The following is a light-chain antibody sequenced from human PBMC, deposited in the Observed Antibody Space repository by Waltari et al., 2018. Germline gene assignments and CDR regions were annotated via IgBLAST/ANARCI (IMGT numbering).Light chain of an antibody. CDR2: GSS. V-gene: IGKV3-20*01. CDR3: QQYDSSTT. CDR1: QSISNDF. J-gene: IGKJ1*01. Sequence: DIMLTHSPGTLSLSPGESATLSCRASQSISNDFLAWYQQKRGQPPRLLSYGSSTRASVIPDRFSGSGAGTDFTLTISRLEPEDFAVYFCQQYDSSTTFGQGTKVDIK.